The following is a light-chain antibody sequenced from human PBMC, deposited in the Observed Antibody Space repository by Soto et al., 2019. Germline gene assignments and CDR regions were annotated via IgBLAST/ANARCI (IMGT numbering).Light chain of an antibody. V-gene: IGLV1-51*01. CDR1: SSNIGNNY. J-gene: IGLJ1*01. CDR2: DNN. CDR3: GTWDSSLSACYV. Sequence: QSVLPQPPSVSAAPGQKVTISCSGSSSNIGNNYVSWYQQLPGTAPKLLIYDNNKRPSGIPDRFSGSKSGTSATLGITGLQTGDEADYYCGTWDSSLSACYVFGTGTKVTVL.